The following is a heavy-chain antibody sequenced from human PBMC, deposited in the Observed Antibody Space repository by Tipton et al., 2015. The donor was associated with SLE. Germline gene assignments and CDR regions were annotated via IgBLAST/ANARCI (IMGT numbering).Heavy chain of an antibody. D-gene: IGHD3-10*01. Sequence: TLSLTCAVSGYSLSSGYYWGWIRQPPGKGLEWIGSIYHSGSTYYNPPLKSRVTISVDTSKNQFSLKLSSVTAADTAVYYCASGDYYYYGMDVWGQGTTVTVSS. CDR3: ASGDYYYYGMDV. CDR1: GYSLSSGYY. V-gene: IGHV4-38-2*01. CDR2: IYHSGST. J-gene: IGHJ6*02.